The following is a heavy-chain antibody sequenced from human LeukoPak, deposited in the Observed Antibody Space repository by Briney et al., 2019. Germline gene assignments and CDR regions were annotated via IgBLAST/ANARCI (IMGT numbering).Heavy chain of an antibody. CDR2: INHSGST. D-gene: IGHD3-10*01. V-gene: IGHV4-34*01. J-gene: IGHJ4*02. CDR1: GGSISGYY. Sequence: PSETLSLTCTVSGGSISGYYWSWIRQPPGKGLEWIGEINHSGSTNYNPSLKSRVTISVDTSKNQFSLKLSSVTAADTAVYYCARGSGYYGSGSYPYWGQGTLVTVSS. CDR3: ARGSGYYGSGSYPY.